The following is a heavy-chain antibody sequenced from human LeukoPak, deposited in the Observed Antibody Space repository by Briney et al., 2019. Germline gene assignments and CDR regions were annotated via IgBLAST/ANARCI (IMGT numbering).Heavy chain of an antibody. D-gene: IGHD5-12*01. V-gene: IGHV4-30-4*01. CDR2: IYYSGST. CDR1: GGSISSGDYY. Sequence: SETLSLTCTVSGGSISSGDYYWSWIRQPPGKGLEWIGYIYYSGSTYYNPSLKSRVTISVDTSKNQFSLKLSSVTAADTAVYYCARASPGYSGYHVSSALFDYWGQGTLVTVSS. CDR3: ARASPGYSGYHVSSALFDY. J-gene: IGHJ4*02.